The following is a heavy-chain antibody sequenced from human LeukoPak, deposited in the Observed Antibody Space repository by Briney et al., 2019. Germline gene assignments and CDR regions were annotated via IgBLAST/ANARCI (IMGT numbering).Heavy chain of an antibody. CDR3: AREGYSSPGLHGSYFDY. J-gene: IGHJ4*02. CDR2: FSGSGGST. V-gene: IGHV3-23*01. D-gene: IGHD6-13*01. Sequence: GGSLRLSCAASGFTVSSNYVSWVRQAPGKGLECISGFSGSGGSTYYADSVKGRFTISRDNSKNTLYLQMNSLRAEDTAVYYCAREGYSSPGLHGSYFDYWGQGTLVTVSS. CDR1: GFTVSSNY.